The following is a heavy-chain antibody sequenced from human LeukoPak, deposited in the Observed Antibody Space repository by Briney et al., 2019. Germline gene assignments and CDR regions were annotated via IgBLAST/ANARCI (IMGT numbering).Heavy chain of an antibody. CDR3: ASPSYYYDSSGYSHHAFDI. J-gene: IGHJ3*02. CDR2: MNPNSGNT. CDR1: GYTFTSYD. V-gene: IGHV1-8*01. Sequence: ASVKVSCKASGYTFTSYDINWVRQATGQGLGWMGWMNPNSGNTGYAQKFQGRVTMTRNTSISTAYMELSSLRSEDTAVYYCASPSYYYDSSGYSHHAFDIWGQGTMVTVSS. D-gene: IGHD3-22*01.